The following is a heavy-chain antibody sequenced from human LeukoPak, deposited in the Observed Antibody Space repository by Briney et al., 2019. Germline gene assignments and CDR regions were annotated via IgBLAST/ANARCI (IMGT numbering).Heavy chain of an antibody. CDR3: ARAEQQLATYYYYYYMDV. Sequence: GGSLRLSCAASGFTFSSYSMNWVRQAPGKGLEWVSSISSSSSYIYYADSVKGRFTIPRDNAKNSLYLQMNSLRAEDTAVYYCARAEQQLATYYYYYYMDVWGKGTTVTVSS. J-gene: IGHJ6*03. V-gene: IGHV3-21*01. D-gene: IGHD6-13*01. CDR1: GFTFSSYS. CDR2: ISSSSSYI.